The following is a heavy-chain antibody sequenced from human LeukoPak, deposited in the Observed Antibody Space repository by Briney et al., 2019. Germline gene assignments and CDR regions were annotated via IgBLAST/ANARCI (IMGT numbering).Heavy chain of an antibody. J-gene: IGHJ5*01. CDR2: INPNSGGT. V-gene: IGHV1-2*02. D-gene: IGHD3-10*01. Sequence: ASVKVSCKASGYTFSGYYMHWVRQAPGQGLEWMGWINPNSGGTNYAQKFKGRVTMTRDTSISTAYMELSGLRSDDTAVYHCATSYYYGSGSYYNPPDSWGQGTLVTVSS. CDR3: ATSYYYGSGSYYNPPDS. CDR1: GYTFSGYY.